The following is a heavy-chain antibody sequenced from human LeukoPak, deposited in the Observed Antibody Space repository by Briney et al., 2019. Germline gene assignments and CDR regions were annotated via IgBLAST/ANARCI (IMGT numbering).Heavy chain of an antibody. J-gene: IGHJ5*02. Sequence: GGSLRLSCVASGFTFSDYYMSWIRQAPGKGLEWVSYISSTSDYTNYADSVRGRFTISRDNAKNSLYLQMNSLRAEDTAVYYCARPPYSSSWDPGWFDPWGQGTLITVSS. CDR3: ARPPYSSSWDPGWFDP. CDR2: ISSTSDYT. V-gene: IGHV3-11*06. CDR1: GFTFSDYY. D-gene: IGHD6-13*01.